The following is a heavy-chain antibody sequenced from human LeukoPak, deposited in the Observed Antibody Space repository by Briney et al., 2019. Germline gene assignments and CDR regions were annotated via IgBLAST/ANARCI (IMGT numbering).Heavy chain of an antibody. CDR3: ARVSAAGNVYYYYAMDV. CDR2: ISTNSRYI. V-gene: IGHV3-21*01. J-gene: IGHJ6*02. D-gene: IGHD6-13*01. CDR1: GFTFSSYS. Sequence: GGSLRLSCAASGFTFSSYSMNWVRQAPGKGLEWVSSISTNSRYIYYADSVKGRFTISRDNAENSLYLQMNSLRAEDTAVYYCARVSAAGNVYYYYAMDVWGQGTTVTVSS.